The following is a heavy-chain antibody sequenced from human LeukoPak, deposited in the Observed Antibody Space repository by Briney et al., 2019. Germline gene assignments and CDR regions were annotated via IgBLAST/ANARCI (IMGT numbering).Heavy chain of an antibody. Sequence: PGGSLRLSCAASGFTFSGSAMHWVRQASGKGLEWVGRIRSKANSYATAYAASVKGRFTISRDDSKNTAYLQMNSLKTEDTAVYYCARQTGIAAAGTVGGYFDYWGQGTLVTVSS. J-gene: IGHJ4*02. CDR2: IRSKANSYAT. CDR1: GFTFSGSA. D-gene: IGHD6-13*01. V-gene: IGHV3-73*01. CDR3: ARQTGIAAAGTVGGYFDY.